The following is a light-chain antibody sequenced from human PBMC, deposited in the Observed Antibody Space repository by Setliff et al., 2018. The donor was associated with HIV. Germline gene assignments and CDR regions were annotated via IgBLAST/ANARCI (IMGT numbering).Light chain of an antibody. V-gene: IGLV2-14*01. CDR2: EVS. CDR3: SSYAITNTLP. J-gene: IGLJ1*01. Sequence: QSVLTQPASVSGSPGQSITISCTGTSSDVGGYNYVSWYQQHPGKAPKLIIYEVSNRPSGISNRFSGSKSGNTASLTISGLQPADEADYYCSSYAITNTLPFGTGTKGTVL. CDR1: SSDVGGYNY.